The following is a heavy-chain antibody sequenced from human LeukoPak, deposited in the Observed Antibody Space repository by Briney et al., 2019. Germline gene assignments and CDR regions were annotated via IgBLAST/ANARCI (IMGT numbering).Heavy chain of an antibody. CDR3: AKDQDRTMITFGGVIVTDAFDI. V-gene: IGHV3-23*01. J-gene: IGHJ3*02. CDR2: ISGSGGST. CDR1: GFTFSSYA. D-gene: IGHD3-16*02. Sequence: GWALRLSCAASGFTFSSYAMSWVRQAPGKGLEWVSAISGSGGSTYYADSVKGRFTISRDNSKNTLYLQMNSLRAEDTAVYYCAKDQDRTMITFGGVIVTDAFDIWGQGTMVTVSS.